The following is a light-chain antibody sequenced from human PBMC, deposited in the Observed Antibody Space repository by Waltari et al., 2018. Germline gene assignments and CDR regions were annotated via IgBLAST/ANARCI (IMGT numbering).Light chain of an antibody. CDR3: QQYYSTPFT. CDR2: WAS. V-gene: IGKV4-1*01. J-gene: IGKJ3*01. CDR1: QSLLYSSNNKNY. Sequence: DIVMTQSPDSLAVSLGERATIHCNSSQSLLYSSNNKNYLAWYQQKPGQPPKLLIYWASTRESGVPDRFSGSGSGTDFTLTISSLQAEDVAVYYCQQYYSTPFTFGPGTKVDIK.